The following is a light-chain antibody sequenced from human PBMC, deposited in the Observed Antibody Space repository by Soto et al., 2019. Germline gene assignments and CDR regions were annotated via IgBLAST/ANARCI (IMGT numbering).Light chain of an antibody. Sequence: DIQMTQSPSSVSASVGARVTITCRASQGIGSWLAWYQQKPGKAPKLLIYAASTLQSGVPSRFSGTGSGTDFALTIGSLQPEDFATYYCQQGNSFPPTFGGGTKVDIK. CDR1: QGIGSW. V-gene: IGKV1-12*01. J-gene: IGKJ4*01. CDR2: AAS. CDR3: QQGNSFPPT.